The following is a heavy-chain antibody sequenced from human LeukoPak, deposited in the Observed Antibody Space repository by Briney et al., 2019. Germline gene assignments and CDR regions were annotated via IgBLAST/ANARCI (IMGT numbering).Heavy chain of an antibody. V-gene: IGHV3-48*04. Sequence: QPGGSLRLSCAASGFTFSSYSMNWVRQAPGKGLEWVSYISSSSSTIYYADSVKGRFTISRDNAKNSLYLQMNSLRAEDTAVYYCARGLTDYDFWSGYYWGRANNWFDPWGQGTLVTVSS. CDR3: ARGLTDYDFWSGYYWGRANNWFDP. D-gene: IGHD3-3*01. CDR1: GFTFSSYS. CDR2: ISSSSSTI. J-gene: IGHJ5*02.